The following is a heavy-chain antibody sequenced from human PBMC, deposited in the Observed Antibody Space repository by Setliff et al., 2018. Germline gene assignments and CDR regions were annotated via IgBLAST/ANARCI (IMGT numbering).Heavy chain of an antibody. D-gene: IGHD3-22*01. CDR1: GESIRSNNW. V-gene: IGHV4-4*02. CDR2: IYQSGTT. J-gene: IGHJ4*02. CDR3: ARSKRGLYYSDGTGYYYYFDY. Sequence: SETLSLTCTVSGESIRSNNWWNWVRQPPGKGLEWIGDIYQSGTTYYNPSLKSRVTISIDTSKNQFSLKLSSVNAADTAVYYCARSKRGLYYSDGTGYYYYFDYWGLGTLVTSPQ.